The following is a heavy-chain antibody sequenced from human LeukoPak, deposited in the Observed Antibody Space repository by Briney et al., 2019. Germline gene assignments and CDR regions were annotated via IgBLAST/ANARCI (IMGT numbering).Heavy chain of an antibody. CDR1: GYPISSYD. CDR2: IYHSGIT. CDR3: ARTVLAATNWFDP. V-gene: IGHV4-38-2*02. Sequence: SETLSLTCSVSGYPISSYDWSCIRQPPQKGLECIGTIYHSGITYYNPSLKRRVTIPVDTSKNQFSLKLSSVTAADTAVYYCARTVLAATNWFDPWGQGTPVTVSS. D-gene: IGHD2-15*01. J-gene: IGHJ5*02.